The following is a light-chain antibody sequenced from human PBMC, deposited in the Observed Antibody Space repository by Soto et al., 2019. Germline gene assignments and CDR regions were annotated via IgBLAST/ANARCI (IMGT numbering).Light chain of an antibody. CDR1: QSVSSK. CDR2: DAS. J-gene: IGKJ1*01. CDR3: QQFNNWPRT. Sequence: EISMTQSPATLSVSPGERATLSCRASQSVSSKLAWNQQKPGQAPRLLIYDASTRATGISARFSGSGSGTEFTLTISSLQSEDFAVYYCQQFNNWPRTFGQGTKVEIK. V-gene: IGKV3-15*01.